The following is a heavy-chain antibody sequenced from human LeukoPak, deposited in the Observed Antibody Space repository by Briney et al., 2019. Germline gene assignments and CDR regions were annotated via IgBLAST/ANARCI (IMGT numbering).Heavy chain of an antibody. CDR2: ISAYNGNT. Sequence: ASVTVSYTPSGYTFTSYGIRWVRQAPGKGLEWMGWISAYNGNTNFAQKLQGRVTITADESTSTVYMELSSLRSEETAVYYCARDQGLTAPPPLDVWGQGTTVIVSS. D-gene: IGHD5-18*01. CDR1: GYTFTSYG. V-gene: IGHV1-18*01. CDR3: ARDQGLTAPPPLDV. J-gene: IGHJ6*02.